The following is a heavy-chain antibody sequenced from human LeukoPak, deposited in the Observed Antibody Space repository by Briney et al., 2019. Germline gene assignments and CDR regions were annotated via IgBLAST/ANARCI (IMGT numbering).Heavy chain of an antibody. J-gene: IGHJ5*02. CDR1: GFTFSSYA. V-gene: IGHV3-23*01. CDR3: AKDDLLWFGELS. CDR2: ISGSGGST. D-gene: IGHD3-10*01. Sequence: GGSLRLSCAASGFTFSSYAMSWVRQAPGKGLEWVSAISGSGGSTYYADSVKGRFTISRDSSKNTLYLQMNSLRAEDTAVYYCAKDDLLWFGELSWGQGTLVTVSS.